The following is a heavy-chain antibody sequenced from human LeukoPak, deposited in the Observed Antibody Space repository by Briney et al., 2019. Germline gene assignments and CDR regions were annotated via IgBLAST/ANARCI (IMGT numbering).Heavy chain of an antibody. J-gene: IGHJ3*02. CDR3: AREVGTPQAFDI. V-gene: IGHV3-11*04. D-gene: IGHD1-26*01. Sequence: GGSLRLSCAASGFTFSDYYMSWIRQAPGKGLEWVSYISSRSSTIYYADSVRGRFTISRDNAKNSLYLQMNSLKAEDTAIYYCAREVGTPQAFDIWGQGTMVTVSS. CDR1: GFTFSDYY. CDR2: ISSRSSTI.